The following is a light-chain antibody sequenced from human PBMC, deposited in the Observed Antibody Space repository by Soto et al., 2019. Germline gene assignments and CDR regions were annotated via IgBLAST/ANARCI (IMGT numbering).Light chain of an antibody. V-gene: IGKV4-1*01. CDR2: WAS. CDR3: QNYYTFPLT. CDR1: QTVLRSSNNKNH. J-gene: IGKJ5*01. Sequence: DIVMTQSPDSLAVSLGERATINCKSSQTVLRSSNNKNHLAWYQQKPEQPPKMLISWASTRESGVPDRFSGSGSGKDFTLTISTLQAKDVAVYSCQNYYTFPLTFGQGPRLEIK.